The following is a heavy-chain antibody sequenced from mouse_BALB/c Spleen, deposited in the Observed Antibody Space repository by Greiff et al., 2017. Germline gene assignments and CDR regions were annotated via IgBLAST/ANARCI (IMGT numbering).Heavy chain of an antibody. CDR3: ARTYYYGSSPYAMDY. CDR2: IYWDDDK. CDR1: GFSLSTSGMG. V-gene: IGHV8-12*01. J-gene: IGHJ4*01. Sequence: QVTLKVSGPGILQPSQTLSLTCSFSGFSLSTSGMGVSWIRQPSGKGLEWLAHIYWDDDKRYNPSLKSRLTISKDTSRNQVFLKITSVDTADTATYYCARTYYYGSSPYAMDYWGQGTSVTVSS. D-gene: IGHD1-1*01.